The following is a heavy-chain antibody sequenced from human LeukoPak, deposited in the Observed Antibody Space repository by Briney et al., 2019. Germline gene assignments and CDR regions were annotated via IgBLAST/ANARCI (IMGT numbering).Heavy chain of an antibody. Sequence: ASVKVSCKASGYTFTSYDINWVRQATGQGLEWMGWMNPSSGNTGYAQKFQGRVTMTRNTSISTAYMELSSLRSEDTAVYYCARAKVDWLFRFVSYFDYWGQGTLVTVSS. V-gene: IGHV1-8*01. D-gene: IGHD3-9*01. CDR2: MNPSSGNT. J-gene: IGHJ4*02. CDR1: GYTFTSYD. CDR3: ARAKVDWLFRFVSYFDY.